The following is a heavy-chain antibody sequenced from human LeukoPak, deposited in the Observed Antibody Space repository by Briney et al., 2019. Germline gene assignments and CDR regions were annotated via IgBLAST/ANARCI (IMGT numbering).Heavy chain of an antibody. V-gene: IGHV4-34*01. J-gene: IGHJ4*02. CDR2: INHSGST. D-gene: IGHD3-22*01. CDR3: ARKPIVNSAWYYFDY. Sequence: SETLSLTCAVYGGSFSNSYWSWIRQPPGKGLEWIGEINHSGSTNYKSSLKSRVTISVDTSKNQFSLKLSSVTAADTAVYYCARKPIVNSAWYYFDYWGQGTLVTVSS. CDR1: GGSFSNSY.